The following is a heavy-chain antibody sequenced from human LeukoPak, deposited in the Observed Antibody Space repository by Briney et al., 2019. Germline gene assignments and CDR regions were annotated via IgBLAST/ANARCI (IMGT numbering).Heavy chain of an antibody. CDR3: QSSGWYNFDY. V-gene: IGHV3-48*04. CDR2: ISSSSSTI. Sequence: GGSLRLSCAASGFTFSSYSMNWVRQAPGKGLEWVSYISSSSSTIYYADSVKGRFTISRDNAKNSLYLQMNSLRAEDTAVYYCQSSGWYNFDYWGQGTLVTVSS. J-gene: IGHJ4*02. D-gene: IGHD6-19*01. CDR1: GFTFSSYS.